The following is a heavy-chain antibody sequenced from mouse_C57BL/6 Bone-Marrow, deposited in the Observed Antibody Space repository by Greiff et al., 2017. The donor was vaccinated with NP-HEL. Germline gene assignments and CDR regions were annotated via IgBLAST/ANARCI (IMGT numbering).Heavy chain of an antibody. CDR3: ARRGSSGYLYYAMDY. J-gene: IGHJ4*01. V-gene: IGHV5-6*02. Sequence: EVMLVESGGDLVKPGGSLKLSCAASGFTFSSYGMSWVRQTPDKRLEWVATISIGGSYTYYPDSVKGRFTISRDNAKNTLYLQMSSLKSEDTAMYYCARRGSSGYLYYAMDYWGQGTSVTVSS. D-gene: IGHD3-2*02. CDR2: ISIGGSYT. CDR1: GFTFSSYG.